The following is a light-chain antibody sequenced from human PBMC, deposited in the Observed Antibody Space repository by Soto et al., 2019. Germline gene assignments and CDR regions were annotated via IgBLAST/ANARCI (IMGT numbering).Light chain of an antibody. Sequence: EIVRTQSPATLSVSPGERATLSCRASQSVTTTVAWYQQKSGQAPRLLIYYASTRATGVPARFSGSGSGTDFTLTITSLQSEDFGVYYCQQYKDWPTTFGQGTKVEIK. CDR2: YAS. CDR3: QQYKDWPTT. V-gene: IGKV3-15*01. CDR1: QSVTTT. J-gene: IGKJ1*01.